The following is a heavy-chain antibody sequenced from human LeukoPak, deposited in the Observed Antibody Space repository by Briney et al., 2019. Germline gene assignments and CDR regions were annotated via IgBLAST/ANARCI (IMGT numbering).Heavy chain of an antibody. CDR2: ISGSGGST. D-gene: IGHD3-3*01. Sequence: PGGSLRLSCAVSGFTFSSYAMSWVRQAPGKGLEWVSDISGSGGSTYYADSVKGRFTISRDNSKNTLYLQMNSLRAEDTAVYYCVPRKEWSCYMDVWGKGTTVTVSS. J-gene: IGHJ6*03. V-gene: IGHV3-23*01. CDR1: GFTFSSYA. CDR3: VPRKEWSCYMDV.